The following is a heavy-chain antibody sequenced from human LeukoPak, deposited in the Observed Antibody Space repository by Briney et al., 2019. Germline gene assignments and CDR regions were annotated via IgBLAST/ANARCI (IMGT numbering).Heavy chain of an antibody. CDR3: ASGPESYYFDY. CDR1: GGSISSGGYS. J-gene: IGHJ4*02. Sequence: SQTLSLTCAVSGGSISSGGYSWSWLRQPPGKGLEWIGYIYHSGSTYYNPSLKSRVTISLDTSKNHLSLKMTSVTVADTAMYYCASGPESYYFDYWGQGALVTVSS. CDR2: IYHSGST. V-gene: IGHV4-30-2*02. D-gene: IGHD6-25*01.